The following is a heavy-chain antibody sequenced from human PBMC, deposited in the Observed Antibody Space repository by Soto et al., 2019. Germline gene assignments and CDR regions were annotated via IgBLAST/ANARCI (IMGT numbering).Heavy chain of an antibody. V-gene: IGHV1-3*01. CDR2: INAGNGNT. CDR1: GYTFTNYA. Sequence: QVQLVQSGAEVKKPGASVKVSCKASGYTFTNYAIHWVRQAPGQRLEWMGWINAGNGNTKYSQKFQGRVTITRDTSASTACMELSSLRSEDTAVYYCARDSGGMDVWGQGTTVTVSS. J-gene: IGHJ6*02. CDR3: ARDSGGMDV.